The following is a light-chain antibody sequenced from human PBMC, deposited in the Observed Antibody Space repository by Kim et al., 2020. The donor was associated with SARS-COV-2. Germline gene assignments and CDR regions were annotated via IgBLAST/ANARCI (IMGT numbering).Light chain of an antibody. Sequence: LSASIGDRVPITCRATQTVSSFFKWYQQKPGKAPKLLIYSASTLQSGVPSRFSGSGSGTDFTLTISSLQPEDSATYYCQHRYTFGQGTRLEIK. J-gene: IGKJ5*01. CDR3: QHRYT. CDR2: SAS. CDR1: QTVSSF. V-gene: IGKV1-39*01.